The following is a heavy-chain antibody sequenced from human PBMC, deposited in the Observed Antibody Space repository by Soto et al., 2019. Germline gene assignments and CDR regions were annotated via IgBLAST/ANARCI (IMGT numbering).Heavy chain of an antibody. V-gene: IGHV3-23*01. CDR1: GFIFSDYA. CDR2: ISGSGESI. J-gene: IGHJ6*02. Sequence: GGSLRLSCAASGFIFSDYAMTWVRQAPGKGLEWVSGISGSGESIYYADSVEGRFTISRDNSKNTLYLQMNSLRGEDTAVYYRARDRHGSDWYTYYFYTLAVWGQGTTVTVSS. CDR3: ARDRHGSDWYTYYFYTLAV. D-gene: IGHD6-13*01.